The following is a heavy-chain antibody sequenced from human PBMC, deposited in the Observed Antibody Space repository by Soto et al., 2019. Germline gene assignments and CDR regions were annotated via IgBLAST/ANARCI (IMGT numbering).Heavy chain of an antibody. Sequence: QVQLVESGGGVVQPGRSLRLSCAASGFTFRSYGMHWVRQAPGKGLDWMAVISFDGSDKYYADSVKGRFTISRDNSKNTLYLQMNSLRGEDTAVYYCAKMTRGYTYGLDYWGQGPLVTVSS. CDR3: AKMTRGYTYGLDY. V-gene: IGHV3-30*18. J-gene: IGHJ4*02. CDR1: GFTFRSYG. D-gene: IGHD5-18*01. CDR2: ISFDGSDK.